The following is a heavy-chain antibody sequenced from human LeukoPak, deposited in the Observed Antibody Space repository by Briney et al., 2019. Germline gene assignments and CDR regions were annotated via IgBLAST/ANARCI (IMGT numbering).Heavy chain of an antibody. D-gene: IGHD2-15*01. J-gene: IGHJ6*03. V-gene: IGHV4-4*07. CDR3: ARFVVVVAARGRYYYYMDV. CDR1: GGSISSYY. Sequence: SETLSLTCTVSGGSISSYYWSWIRQPAGKGLEWIGRIYTSGSTNYNPSLKSRVTMSVDTSKNQFSLKLSSVTAADTAVYYCARFVVVVAARGRYYYYMDVWGKGTTVTISS. CDR2: IYTSGST.